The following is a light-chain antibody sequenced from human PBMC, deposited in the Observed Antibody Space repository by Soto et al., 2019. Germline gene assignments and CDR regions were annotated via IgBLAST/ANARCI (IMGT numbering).Light chain of an antibody. CDR1: QIVSSSY. CDR3: QQYGSSVT. CDR2: DAS. J-gene: IGKJ1*01. Sequence: EIVLTQSPGTLSLSPGGRATLSCRASQIVSSSYLAWYQQKPGQAPRLLIYDASSRATGIPDRFRGSPDRFSGSGSGTDFTLTITRLEPEDFAVYYCQQYGSSVTFGQGTKVEIK. V-gene: IGKV3-20*01.